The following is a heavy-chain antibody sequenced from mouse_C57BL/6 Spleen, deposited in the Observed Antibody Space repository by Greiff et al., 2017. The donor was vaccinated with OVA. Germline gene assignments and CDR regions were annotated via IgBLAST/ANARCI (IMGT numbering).Heavy chain of an antibody. J-gene: IGHJ3*01. D-gene: IGHD2-4*01. CDR2: FQPYNDDT. Sequence: QVQLQQSGAELVKPGASVKMSCKASGYTFTTYPIEWMKQNHGKSLEWIGNFQPYNDDTKYNEKLKGKATLTVEKSSSTVYLELSRLTSDDSAVDYCAIIYYDYDSGFAYWGQGTLVTVSA. CDR3: AIIYYDYDSGFAY. CDR1: GYTFTTYP. V-gene: IGHV1-47*01.